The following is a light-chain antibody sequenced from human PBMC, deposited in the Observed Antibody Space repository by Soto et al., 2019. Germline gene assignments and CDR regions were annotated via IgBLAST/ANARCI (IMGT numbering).Light chain of an antibody. CDR3: VAWDDSLNGAV. CDR1: SSNIGSNT. Sequence: QSVLTQPPSASGTPGQRVTISCSGTSSNIGSNTVNWYQQLPGTAPKLLMYSNSQRPSGVPDRFSGSKSGTSASLASSGLQSEYEADYYCVAWDDSLNGAVFGGVTQLTVL. CDR2: SNS. V-gene: IGLV1-44*01. J-gene: IGLJ7*01.